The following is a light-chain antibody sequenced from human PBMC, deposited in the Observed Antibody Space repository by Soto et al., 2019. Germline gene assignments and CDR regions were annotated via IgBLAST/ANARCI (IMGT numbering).Light chain of an antibody. J-gene: IGLJ1*01. CDR2: EVS. CDR1: SSDVGGYNY. Sequence: QSVLTQPASVSGSPGQSITISCTGTSSDVGGYNYVSWYQQHPGRAPKLMIFEVSSRPSGVSYRFSGSKSGNTASLTISGLQDEDEADYYCSSYTSSSTLYVFGSGTKLTVL. V-gene: IGLV2-14*01. CDR3: SSYTSSSTLYV.